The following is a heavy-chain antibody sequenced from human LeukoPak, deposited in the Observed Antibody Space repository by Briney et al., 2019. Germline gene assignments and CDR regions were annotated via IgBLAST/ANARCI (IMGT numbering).Heavy chain of an antibody. CDR1: GGSISSYY. CDR3: ARGHSPVTTKVSYFQH. D-gene: IGHD4-17*01. Sequence: SETLSLTCTVSGGSISSYYWSWIRQPPGKGLEWIGYIYHSGSTKYNPSLKSRVTISVDTSKNQFSLKLSSVTAADTAVYYCARGHSPVTTKVSYFQHWGQGTLVTVSS. V-gene: IGHV4-59*12. CDR2: IYHSGST. J-gene: IGHJ1*01.